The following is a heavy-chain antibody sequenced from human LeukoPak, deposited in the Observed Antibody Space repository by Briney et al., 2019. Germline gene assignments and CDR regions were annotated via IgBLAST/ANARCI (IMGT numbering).Heavy chain of an antibody. J-gene: IGHJ4*02. CDR2: MNPNSGNT. CDR3: ARETASGYLGFDF. Sequence: ASVKVSCKASGYTFTSYDINWVRQATGQGLEWMGWMNPNSGNTGYAQKFQGRVTVTIDTSTTTAYMELRSLSSDDTAVFCARETASGYLGFDFWGQGTLITVSS. V-gene: IGHV1-8*01. D-gene: IGHD3-3*01. CDR1: GYTFTSYD.